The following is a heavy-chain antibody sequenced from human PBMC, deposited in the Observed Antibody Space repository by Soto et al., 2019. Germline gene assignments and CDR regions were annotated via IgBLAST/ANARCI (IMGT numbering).Heavy chain of an antibody. V-gene: IGHV3-30-3*01. Sequence: QVQLVESGGGVVQPGRSLRLSCAASGFTFSSYAMHWVRQAPGKGLEWVAVISYDGSNKYYADSVKGRFTISRDNSKNTLYLQMNSLRAEDTAVYYCARERHYGGHFYFDYWGQGTLVTVSS. J-gene: IGHJ4*02. CDR1: GFTFSSYA. CDR2: ISYDGSNK. D-gene: IGHD4-17*01. CDR3: ARERHYGGHFYFDY.